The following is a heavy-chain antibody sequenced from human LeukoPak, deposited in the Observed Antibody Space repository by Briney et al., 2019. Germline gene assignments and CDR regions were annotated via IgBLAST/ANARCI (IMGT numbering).Heavy chain of an antibody. CDR2: IYYSGST. J-gene: IGHJ4*02. CDR3: ARHKSYDRYFDY. V-gene: IGHV4-59*08. Sequence: SETLSLTCAVYGGSFSDYYWSWIRQPPGKGLEWIGYIYYSGSTNYNPSLKSRVTISVDTSKNQFSLKLSSVTAADTAAYYCARHKSYDRYFDYWGQGTLVTVSS. D-gene: IGHD3-22*01. CDR1: GGSFSDYY.